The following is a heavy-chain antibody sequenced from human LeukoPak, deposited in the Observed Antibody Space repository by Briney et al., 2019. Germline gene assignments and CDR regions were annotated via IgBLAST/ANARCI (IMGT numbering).Heavy chain of an antibody. J-gene: IGHJ5*02. V-gene: IGHV3-23*01. CDR3: AKSSGTMVQGANWFDP. D-gene: IGHD3-10*01. CDR2: ISGSGGST. CDR1: GFTFSSYA. Sequence: GRSLRLSCAASGFTFSSYAMSWVRQAPGKGLEWVLAISGSGGSTYYAESVKGRFTISRDNSKNTLYLQMNSLRAEDTAVYYCAKSSGTMVQGANWFDPWGQGTLVAVSS.